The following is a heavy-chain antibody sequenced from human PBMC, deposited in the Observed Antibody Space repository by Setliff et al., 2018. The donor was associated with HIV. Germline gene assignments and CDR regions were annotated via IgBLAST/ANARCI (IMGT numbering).Heavy chain of an antibody. J-gene: IGHJ4*02. CDR2: IRYDGSNK. D-gene: IGHD3-22*01. V-gene: IGHV3-30*02. CDR1: GFTFSSYG. Sequence: PGGSLRLSCAASGFTFSSYGMHWVRQAPGKGLEWVAFIRYDGSNKYYADSVKGRFTISRDNSKNTLYLQMNSLRAEDTAVYYCATTHHYARSGYYGWGQGTLVTAPQ. CDR3: ATTHHYARSGYYG.